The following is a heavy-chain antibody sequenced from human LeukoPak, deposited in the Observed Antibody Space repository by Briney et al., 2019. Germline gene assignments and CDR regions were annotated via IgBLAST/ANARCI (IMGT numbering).Heavy chain of an antibody. V-gene: IGHV1-2*02. J-gene: IGHJ5*02. Sequence: ASVKVSCKASGYTFTGYYMNWVRQPPGQGLEWMGWINSDSGFTKYAQKFQGRVTMTRDTSITTVYMDLTRLTSDDTAVYYCARNFDMKGFDPWGQGTLVTVSS. CDR2: INSDSGFT. CDR1: GYTFTGYY. D-gene: IGHD3-9*01. CDR3: ARNFDMKGFDP.